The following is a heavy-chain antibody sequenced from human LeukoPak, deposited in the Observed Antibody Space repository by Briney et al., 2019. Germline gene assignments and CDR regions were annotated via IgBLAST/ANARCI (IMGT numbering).Heavy chain of an antibody. CDR1: GVSISSYF. J-gene: IGHJ4*02. Sequence: SETLSLTCTVSGVSISSYFWSWIRQPPGRRLEWIGYIYSGGNTNYSPSLRSRVTFSVDTSKNQFSLKLRSVTAADTAVYYCARAVGLSAAAGLFDYWGQGTLVTVSS. V-gene: IGHV4-4*09. CDR3: ARAVGLSAAAGLFDY. CDR2: IYSGGNT. D-gene: IGHD6-13*01.